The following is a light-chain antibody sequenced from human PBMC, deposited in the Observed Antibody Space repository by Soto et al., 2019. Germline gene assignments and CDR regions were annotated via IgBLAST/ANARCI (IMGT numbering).Light chain of an antibody. CDR3: QLYSGSPWT. CDR2: DVS. J-gene: IGKJ1*01. V-gene: IGKV3-20*01. Sequence: EIVLTQSPGTLSLSPGERATLSCRASQTINNKYLAWYQQEPGQAPRLLIHDVSITATGIPDRFSGSGAGTDFSLTINRLEPEDFAVYYCQLYSGSPWTFGQGTKVEIK. CDR1: QTINNKY.